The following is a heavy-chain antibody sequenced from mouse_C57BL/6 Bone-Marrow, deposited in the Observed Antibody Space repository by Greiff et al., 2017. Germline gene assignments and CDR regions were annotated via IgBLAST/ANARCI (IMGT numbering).Heavy chain of an antibody. CDR1: GFPFSSYT. D-gene: IGHD1-1*01. Sequence: EVHLVESGGGLVKPGGSLKLSCAASGFPFSSYTMSWVRQTPEKRLQWVAAISGGGGNTYYPDSVKGRFTISRDNDKNILYLQMSSLRSEDTALYYCSRQVTTVLATKYFDVWGTGTTVTVSS. V-gene: IGHV5-9*01. CDR3: SRQVTTVLATKYFDV. CDR2: ISGGGGNT. J-gene: IGHJ1*03.